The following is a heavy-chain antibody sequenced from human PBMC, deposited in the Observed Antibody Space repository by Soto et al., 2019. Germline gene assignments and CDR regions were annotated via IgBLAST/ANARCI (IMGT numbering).Heavy chain of an antibody. D-gene: IGHD6-13*01. J-gene: IGHJ4*02. CDR2: INHSGNT. Sequence: QVQLQQWGAGLLKPSETLSLTCAVYGGSFSGYYWSWIRQPPGKGLEWIGEINHSGNTNYNPSLNSRVTISVDTSKNQLFLNLSSVTAADTAMYYCARHHVRGRTIAGAAEFWGQGTLVTVSS. V-gene: IGHV4-34*01. CDR1: GGSFSGYY. CDR3: ARHHVRGRTIAGAAEF.